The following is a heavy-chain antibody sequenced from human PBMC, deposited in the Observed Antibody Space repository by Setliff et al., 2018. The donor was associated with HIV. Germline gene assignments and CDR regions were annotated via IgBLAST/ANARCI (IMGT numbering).Heavy chain of an antibody. D-gene: IGHD2-15*01. CDR1: GDTFSSYA. J-gene: IGHJ6*03. CDR3: ARGDTPSYYHYYYMDV. Sequence: SVKVSCKASGDTFSSYAISWVRQAPGQGLEWMGGIIPIFGTANYVQKFQDRVTITADESTSTAYMELSSLRSEDTAVYYGARGDTPSYYHYYYMDVWGKGATVTVSS. CDR2: IIPIFGTA. V-gene: IGHV1-69*13.